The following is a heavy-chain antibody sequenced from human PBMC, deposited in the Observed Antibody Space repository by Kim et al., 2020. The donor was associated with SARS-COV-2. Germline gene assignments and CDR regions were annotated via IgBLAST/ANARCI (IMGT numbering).Heavy chain of an antibody. J-gene: IGHJ4*02. CDR2: EGSEI. Sequence: EGSEIYYVDSVKGRFTISRDNAKNSLYLQMSSLRAEDTAVYFCARHFFDSSGGQGTLVTVSS. D-gene: IGHD3-22*01. CDR3: ARHFFDSS. V-gene: IGHV3-7*01.